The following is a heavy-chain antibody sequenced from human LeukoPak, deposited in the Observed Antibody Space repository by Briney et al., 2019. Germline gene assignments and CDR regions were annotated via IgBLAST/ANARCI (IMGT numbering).Heavy chain of an antibody. J-gene: IGHJ5*02. CDR2: INPSGGST. CDR3: ARDNSVGDNAWWFDP. D-gene: IGHD1-26*01. V-gene: IGHV1-46*01. Sequence: GASVKVSCKASGYIFITYYIQWVRQAPGQGLEWMGIINPSGGSTSYAQKFQGRVTMTRDMSTSTDYMELSSLRSEDTAIYYCARDNSVGDNAWWFDPWGQGTLVTVSS. CDR1: GYIFITYY.